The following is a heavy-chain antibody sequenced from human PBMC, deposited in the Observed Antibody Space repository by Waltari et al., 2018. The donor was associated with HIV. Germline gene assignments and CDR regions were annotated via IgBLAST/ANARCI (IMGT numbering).Heavy chain of an antibody. CDR1: GDSISTYY. J-gene: IGHJ3*02. CDR2: IYYSGST. V-gene: IGHV4-59*08. Sequence: QVQLPESGPGLVTPSATLSLTCSFSGDSISTYYWSWLTQPPGKGLEWIGYIYYSGSTNYNPSLKSRVTISVDTSKNQFSLKLSSVTAADTAVYYCARHLMPYDSSGGGAFDIWGQGTMVTVSS. CDR3: ARHLMPYDSSGGGAFDI. D-gene: IGHD3-22*01.